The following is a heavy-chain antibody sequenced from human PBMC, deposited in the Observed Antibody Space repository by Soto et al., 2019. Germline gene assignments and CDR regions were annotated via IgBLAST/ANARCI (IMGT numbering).Heavy chain of an antibody. V-gene: IGHV3-33*01. CDR1: GFTFSRYG. CDR3: ARDISGLNNWNYGSYYYGMDV. CDR2: IWYDGSNK. J-gene: IGHJ6*02. D-gene: IGHD1-7*01. Sequence: RGSPGLSCAASGFTFSRYGMHWVRQAPGKGLEWVAVIWYDGSNKYYADSVKGRFTISRDNSKNTLYLQMDGLRAEGAAVYYCARDISGLNNWNYGSYYYGMDVWGQGSTVTV.